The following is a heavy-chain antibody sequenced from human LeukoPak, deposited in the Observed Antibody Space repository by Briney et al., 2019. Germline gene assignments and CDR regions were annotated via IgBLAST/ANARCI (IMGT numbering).Heavy chain of an antibody. CDR1: GGSISGYY. CDR3: ATGYYYYYMDV. CDR2: TYSSGST. Sequence: SETLSLTCTVSGGSISGYYWSWIRQPAGKGLEWIGRTYSSGSTNYNPSLKSRVTISVDKSENQFSLKLSSVTAADTAVYYCATGYYYYYMDVWGKGTTVTVSS. V-gene: IGHV4-4*07. J-gene: IGHJ6*03.